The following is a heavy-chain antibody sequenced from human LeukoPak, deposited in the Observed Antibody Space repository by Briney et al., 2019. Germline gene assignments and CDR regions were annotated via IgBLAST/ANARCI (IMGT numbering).Heavy chain of an antibody. Sequence: GGSLKLSCAASGFTFSSYGMHWVRQAPGKGLEWVGVISYDGSNKYYAESVKGRFTISRDNSKNTLYLQLNSLRSEDTAVYYCARRPYSSSLIDYWGQGTLVTVSS. CDR2: ISYDGSNK. CDR1: GFTFSSYG. D-gene: IGHD6-13*01. J-gene: IGHJ4*02. V-gene: IGHV3-30*03. CDR3: ARRPYSSSLIDY.